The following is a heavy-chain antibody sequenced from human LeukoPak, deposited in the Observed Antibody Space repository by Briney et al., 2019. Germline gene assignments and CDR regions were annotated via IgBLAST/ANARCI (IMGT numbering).Heavy chain of an antibody. CDR3: ARDFPRADGDRHAFDI. D-gene: IGHD4-17*01. V-gene: IGHV4-4*07. CDR2: IYTSGST. Sequence: PSETLSLTCTVSGGSISSYYWSWIRQPAGKGLERIGRIYTSGSTNYNPSLKSRVTMSVDTSKNQFSLKLSSVTAADTAVYYCARDFPRADGDRHAFDIWGQGTMVTVSS. CDR1: GGSISSYY. J-gene: IGHJ3*02.